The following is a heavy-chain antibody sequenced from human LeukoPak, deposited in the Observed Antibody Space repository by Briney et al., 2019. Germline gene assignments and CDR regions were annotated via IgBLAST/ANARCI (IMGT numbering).Heavy chain of an antibody. CDR3: ARDYCSTTSCLDY. CDR2: IWYDGSKK. J-gene: IGHJ4*02. V-gene: IGHV3-33*01. D-gene: IGHD2-2*01. CDR1: EFSFSDHG. Sequence: PGTSLRLSCAASEFSFSDHGMHWVRQAPGKGLEWVAVIWYDGSKKYFADSVKGRFTISRDDSKNTLYLQMNSLRAEDTAVYYCARDYCSTTSCLDYWGQGTLVTVSS.